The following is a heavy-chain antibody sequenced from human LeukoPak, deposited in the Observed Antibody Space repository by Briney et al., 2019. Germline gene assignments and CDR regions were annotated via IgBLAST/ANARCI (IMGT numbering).Heavy chain of an antibody. J-gene: IGHJ4*02. V-gene: IGHV3-9*01. CDR3: AKVKGRFSGSYYFDY. CDR2: ISWNSGSI. D-gene: IGHD1-26*01. Sequence: GGSLRLSCAASGFTFADYAMHWVRQAPGKGLEWVSGISWNSGSIGYADSVKGRFTISRDNAKDSLYLQMNSLRAEDTAWYYCAKVKGRFSGSYYFDYWGQGTLVTVSS. CDR1: GFTFADYA.